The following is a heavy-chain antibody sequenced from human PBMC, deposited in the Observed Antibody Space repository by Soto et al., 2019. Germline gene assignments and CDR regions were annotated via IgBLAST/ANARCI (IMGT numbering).Heavy chain of an antibody. CDR3: ASTTVVAATFGF. D-gene: IGHD2-15*01. Sequence: GGSLRLSCAASGFDFSSYNINWVRQAPGKGLEWVASISSGSSNIYYADSVKGRFTISRDNAKNSLYLQMDSLRAEDSAVYYCASTTVVAATFGFWGQGTLVTVSS. CDR1: GFDFSSYN. J-gene: IGHJ4*02. CDR2: ISSGSSNI. V-gene: IGHV3-21*01.